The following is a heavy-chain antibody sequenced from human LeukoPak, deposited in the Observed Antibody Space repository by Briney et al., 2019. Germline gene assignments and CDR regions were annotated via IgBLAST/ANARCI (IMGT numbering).Heavy chain of an antibody. Sequence: SETLSLTCTVSGGSISSYYWSWIRQPPGRGLEWIGYIYYTGYTNHNPSLRSRVTMSIDKSKNQFSLNLSSVTAADTAVFYCARGVRDPYNSPLDYWGQGILVTVSS. CDR1: GGSISSYY. CDR3: ARGVRDPYNSPLDY. V-gene: IGHV4-59*01. J-gene: IGHJ4*02. D-gene: IGHD6-13*01. CDR2: IYYTGYT.